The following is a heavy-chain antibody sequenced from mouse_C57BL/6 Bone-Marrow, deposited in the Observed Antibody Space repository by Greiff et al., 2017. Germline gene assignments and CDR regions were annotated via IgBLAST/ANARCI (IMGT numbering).Heavy chain of an antibody. CDR3: SKTAQVPFDY. CDR2: IYPGSGST. J-gene: IGHJ2*01. D-gene: IGHD3-2*02. V-gene: IGHV1-55*01. CDR1: GYTFTSYW. Sequence: VQLQQSGAELVKPGASVKMSCKASGYTFTSYWITWVKQRPGHGLEWIGDIYPGSGSTNYNEKFKSKATLTVDTSSSTAYMQLSSLTSEDAAVYYCSKTAQVPFDYWGQGTTLTVSA.